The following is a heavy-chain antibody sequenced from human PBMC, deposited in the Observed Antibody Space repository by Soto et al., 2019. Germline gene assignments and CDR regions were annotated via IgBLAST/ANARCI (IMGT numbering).Heavy chain of an antibody. CDR1: GGSFSGYY. V-gene: IGHV4-34*01. CDR3: AKRFGDYVGWFDP. J-gene: IGHJ5*02. D-gene: IGHD4-17*01. CDR2: INHRGTP. Sequence: PSETLSLTCAVYGGSFSGYYWSWIRQPPGKGLEWIGEINHRGTPNYNPSLKSRVTISVDTSRNQFSLKLNSLTAADTAMYFCAKRFGDYVGWFDPWGQGALVTVSS.